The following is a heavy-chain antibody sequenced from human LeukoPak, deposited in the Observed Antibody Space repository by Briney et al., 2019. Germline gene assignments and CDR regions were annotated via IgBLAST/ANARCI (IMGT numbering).Heavy chain of an antibody. CDR1: GGSISSSSYY. CDR3: ARQEGVGYYYDSSGPFDY. Sequence: SETLSLTCTASGGSISSSSYYWGWIRQPPGKGLEWLGSIYYSGSTYYNPSLKSRVTISVDTSKNQFSLKLSSVTVADTAVYYCARQEGVGYYYDSSGPFDYWGQGTLVTVSS. V-gene: IGHV4-39*01. CDR2: IYYSGST. J-gene: IGHJ4*02. D-gene: IGHD3-22*01.